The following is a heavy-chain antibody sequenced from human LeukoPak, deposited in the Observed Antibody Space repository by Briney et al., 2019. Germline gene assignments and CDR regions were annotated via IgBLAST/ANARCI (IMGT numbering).Heavy chain of an antibody. Sequence: GGSLRLSCAASGFTFSAYTMNWVRQAPGKGLEWVSAVSSNSAYMYYADSLRGRFTISRDNAKSLLYLQINSLRADDTAVYYCAREGGRRRASNFDWFDPWGQGTLVTVSS. CDR2: VSSNSAYM. J-gene: IGHJ5*02. CDR3: AREGGRRRASNFDWFDP. CDR1: GFTFSAYT. D-gene: IGHD3-16*01. V-gene: IGHV3-21*06.